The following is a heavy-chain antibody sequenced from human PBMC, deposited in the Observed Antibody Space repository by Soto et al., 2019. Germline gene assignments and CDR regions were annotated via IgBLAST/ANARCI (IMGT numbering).Heavy chain of an antibody. V-gene: IGHV1-18*01. D-gene: IGHD3-10*01. J-gene: IGHJ4*02. CDR1: GYTFASYG. CDR2: ISGFNGNT. Sequence: QVQLVQSGAEVKKAGASVKVSCKASGYTFASYGISWVRQAPGQGLEWMGWISGFNGNTNYAQKLRDRVTMTTDTSTSTVYLDLRSLRSDETAVYYCARGGRGGTLYFDYWGQGTLVTVSS. CDR3: ARGGRGGTLYFDY.